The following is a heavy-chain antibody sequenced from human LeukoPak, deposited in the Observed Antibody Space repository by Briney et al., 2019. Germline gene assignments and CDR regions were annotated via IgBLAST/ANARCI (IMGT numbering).Heavy chain of an antibody. Sequence: ASVKVSCKASGYTFTSYGFSWVRQAPGEGLEWMGWISAYNGDTDYAQKFQGRVTMTTDTSTSTDYMELRSLRSDDTAVYYCARGENGQVDYWGQGTLVTVSS. J-gene: IGHJ4*02. CDR1: GYTFTSYG. CDR3: ARGENGQVDY. V-gene: IGHV1-18*01. CDR2: ISAYNGDT.